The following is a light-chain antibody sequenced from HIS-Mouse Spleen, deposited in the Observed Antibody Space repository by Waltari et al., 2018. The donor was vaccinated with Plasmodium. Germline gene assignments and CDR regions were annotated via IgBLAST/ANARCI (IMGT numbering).Light chain of an antibody. CDR3: QQSYSTPPT. CDR2: AAS. CDR1: PSISSY. Sequence: DIQMTQSPSSLSASVGDRVTITCRPSPSISSYLNWYQQKPGKAPKLLIYAASSLQSGVPSRFSGSGSGTDFTLTISSLQPEDFATYYCQQSYSTPPTFGGGTKVEIK. V-gene: IGKV1-39*01. J-gene: IGKJ4*01.